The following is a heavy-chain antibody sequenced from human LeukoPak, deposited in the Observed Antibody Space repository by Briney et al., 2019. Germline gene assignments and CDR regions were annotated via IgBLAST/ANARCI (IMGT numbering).Heavy chain of an antibody. CDR2: IYYSGST. V-gene: IGHV4-59*01. Sequence: SETLSLTCTVSGGSISSYYWSWIRQPPGKGLEWIGYIYYSGSTKYNPSLKSRVTISADTSKNQFSLKLSSVTAADTAVYYCASYDFWSGPPYWGQGTLVTVSS. CDR1: GGSISSYY. D-gene: IGHD3-3*01. J-gene: IGHJ4*02. CDR3: ASYDFWSGPPY.